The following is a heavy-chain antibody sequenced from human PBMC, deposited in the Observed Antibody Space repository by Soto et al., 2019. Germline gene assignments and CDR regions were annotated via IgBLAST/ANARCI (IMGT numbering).Heavy chain of an antibody. CDR2: ISSSSSTI. J-gene: IGHJ3*02. V-gene: IGHV3-48*01. Sequence: GGSLRLSCAASGFTFSSYSMNWVRQAPGKGLEWVSYISSSSSTIYYVDSVKGRFTISRDNAKNSLYLQMNSLRAEDTAVYYCARDEVGSYYGFDAFDIWGQGTMVTVSS. CDR3: ARDEVGSYYGFDAFDI. CDR1: GFTFSSYS. D-gene: IGHD3-10*01.